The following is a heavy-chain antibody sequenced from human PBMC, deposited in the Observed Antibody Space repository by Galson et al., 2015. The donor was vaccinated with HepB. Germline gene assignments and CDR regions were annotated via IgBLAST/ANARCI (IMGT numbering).Heavy chain of an antibody. CDR2: INAGNGNT. D-gene: IGHD3/OR15-3a*01. J-gene: IGHJ4*02. CDR3: ARGTGLGPFDY. Sequence: SVKVSCKASGYSFSNNAMHWVRQAPGQGLEWMGWINAGNGNTKYSQKFQGRVTITRDTSASTAYMEMSSLRSEDTAVYYCARGTGLGPFDYWGQGTLVTVPS. CDR1: GYSFSNNA. V-gene: IGHV1-3*01.